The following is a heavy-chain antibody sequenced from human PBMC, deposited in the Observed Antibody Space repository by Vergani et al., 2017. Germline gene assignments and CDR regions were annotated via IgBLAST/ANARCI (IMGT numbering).Heavy chain of an antibody. J-gene: IGHJ4*02. D-gene: IGHD2-2*03. CDR3: ARDWVLESGLFDY. Sequence: QVQLVQSGAEVKKPGSSVKVSCKASGGTFSSYAISWVRQAPGQGLEWMAWISAYNGNKNYAQKLQCRVTMTRDTSTGTAYMELRRLRADATAVYYCARDWVLESGLFDYWGQGTLVTVSS. CDR2: ISAYNGNK. CDR1: GGTFSSYA. V-gene: IGHV1-18*01.